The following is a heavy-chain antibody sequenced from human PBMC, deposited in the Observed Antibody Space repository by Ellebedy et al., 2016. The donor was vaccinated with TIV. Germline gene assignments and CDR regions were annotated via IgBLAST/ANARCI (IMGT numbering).Heavy chain of an antibody. CDR2: IHWNGGST. V-gene: IGHV3-20*04. CDR3: ARGSSSGWRYYYGMDV. CDR1: GFTFDDYG. Sequence: GESLKISCAASGFTFDDYGMSWVRQVPGKGLEWVSGIHWNGGSTGYADSAKGRFTISRDNAKNSLYPQMNSLRAEDTAVYYCARGSSSGWRYYYGMDVWGQGTTVTVSS. J-gene: IGHJ6*02. D-gene: IGHD6-19*01.